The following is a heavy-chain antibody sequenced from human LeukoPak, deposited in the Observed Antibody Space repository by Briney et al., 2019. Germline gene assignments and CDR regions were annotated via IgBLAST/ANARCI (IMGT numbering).Heavy chain of an antibody. CDR2: ISSSGSTI. Sequence: GGSLRLSCAASGFTVSSNYMSWIRQAPGKGLEWVSYISSSGSTIYYADSVKGRFTISRDNAKNSLYLQMNSLRAEDTAVYYCAREVRVAGIRDFDYWGQGTLVTVSS. CDR1: GFTVSSNY. V-gene: IGHV3-11*01. J-gene: IGHJ4*02. D-gene: IGHD6-19*01. CDR3: AREVRVAGIRDFDY.